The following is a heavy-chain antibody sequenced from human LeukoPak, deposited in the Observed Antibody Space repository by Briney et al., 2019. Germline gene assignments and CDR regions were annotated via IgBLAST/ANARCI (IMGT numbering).Heavy chain of an antibody. Sequence: SETLSLTCAVYGGSFSGYYRSWIRQPPGKGLEWIGEINHSGSTNYNPSLKSRVTISVDTSKNQFSLKLSSVTAADTAVYYCARVPGYGDYVGYWGQGTLVTVSS. V-gene: IGHV4-34*01. CDR2: INHSGST. CDR1: GGSFSGYY. CDR3: ARVPGYGDYVGY. J-gene: IGHJ4*02. D-gene: IGHD4-17*01.